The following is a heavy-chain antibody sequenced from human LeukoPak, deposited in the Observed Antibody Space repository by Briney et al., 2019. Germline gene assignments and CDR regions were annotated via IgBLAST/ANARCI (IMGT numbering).Heavy chain of an antibody. CDR1: GYTFTSYY. D-gene: IGHD3-9*01. CDR3: ARAPSPHKLRYFDWLLRTPRPAANWFDP. J-gene: IGHJ5*02. Sequence: ASVKVSCKASGYTFTSYYMHWVRQAPGQGLEWIGIINPSGGSTSYAQKFQGRVTMTRDMSTSTVYMELSSLRSEDTAVYYCARAPSPHKLRYFDWLLRTPRPAANWFDPWGQGTLVTVSS. V-gene: IGHV1-46*01. CDR2: INPSGGST.